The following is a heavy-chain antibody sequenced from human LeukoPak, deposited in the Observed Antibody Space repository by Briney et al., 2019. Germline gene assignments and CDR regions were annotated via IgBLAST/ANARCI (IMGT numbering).Heavy chain of an antibody. D-gene: IGHD2-15*01. CDR1: RGSISLYH. V-gene: IGHV4-59*01. Sequence: SETLSLTCTVSRGSISLYHWSWIRQPPGKGLEWIGHIYYSGSTNYNPSLKSRVTISIDTSKNQFSLKLSSVTAADTAVYYCARGDFSGGYCYDYWGQGTLVTVSS. J-gene: IGHJ4*02. CDR3: ARGDFSGGYCYDY. CDR2: IYYSGST.